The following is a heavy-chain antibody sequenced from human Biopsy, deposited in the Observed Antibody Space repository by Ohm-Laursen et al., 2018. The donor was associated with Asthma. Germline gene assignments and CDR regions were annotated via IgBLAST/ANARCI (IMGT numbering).Heavy chain of an antibody. Sequence: TLSLTCTVSGGSINNFYWSWIRQPPGKGLESIGHVYYSGSTNYNPSLKSRVTISIDASKNQFSLKLTSVTAADTPVYYCARGVDRVTGLLDHFDSWGQGTLVTVSS. CDR1: GGSINNFY. V-gene: IGHV4-59*01. CDR3: ARGVDRVTGLLDHFDS. CDR2: VYYSGST. J-gene: IGHJ4*02. D-gene: IGHD2-21*02.